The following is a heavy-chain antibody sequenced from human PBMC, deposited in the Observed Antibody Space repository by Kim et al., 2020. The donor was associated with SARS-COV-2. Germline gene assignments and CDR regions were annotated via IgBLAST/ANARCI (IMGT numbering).Heavy chain of an antibody. CDR3: ARVHLRFLEWLPKYYFDY. D-gene: IGHD3-3*01. CDR1: GGSFSGYY. Sequence: SETLSLTCAVYGGSFSGYYWSWIRQPPGKGLEWIGEINHSGSTNYNPSLKSRVTISVDTSKNQFSLKLSSVTAADTAVYYCARVHLRFLEWLPKYYFDYWGQGTLVTVSA. CDR2: INHSGST. V-gene: IGHV4-34*01. J-gene: IGHJ4*02.